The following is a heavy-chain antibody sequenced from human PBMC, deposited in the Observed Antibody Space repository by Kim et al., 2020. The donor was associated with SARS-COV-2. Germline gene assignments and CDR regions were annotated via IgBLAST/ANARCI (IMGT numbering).Heavy chain of an antibody. D-gene: IGHD3-3*01. Sequence: SETLSLTCAVYGGSFSGYYWSWIRQPPGKGLEWIGEINHSGSTNYNPSLKSRVTISVDTSKNQFSLKLSSVTAADTAVYYCARARFLEKFDYWGQGTLVT. CDR1: GGSFSGYY. V-gene: IGHV4-34*01. J-gene: IGHJ4*02. CDR2: INHSGST. CDR3: ARARFLEKFDY.